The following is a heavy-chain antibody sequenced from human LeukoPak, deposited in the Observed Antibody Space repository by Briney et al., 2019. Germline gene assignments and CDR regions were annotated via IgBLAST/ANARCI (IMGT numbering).Heavy chain of an antibody. J-gene: IGHJ4*02. Sequence: QTGGSLRLSCAASGFDFSSNWMHWVRHAPGQGLVWVSRIKGDGISTNYADSVKGRFTISRDIAKNTLYLQMNSLRAEDTGVYYCAKDHHWSIDYWGRGTLVTVSS. V-gene: IGHV3-74*01. CDR1: GFDFSSNW. D-gene: IGHD3-3*01. CDR2: IKGDGIST. CDR3: AKDHHWSIDY.